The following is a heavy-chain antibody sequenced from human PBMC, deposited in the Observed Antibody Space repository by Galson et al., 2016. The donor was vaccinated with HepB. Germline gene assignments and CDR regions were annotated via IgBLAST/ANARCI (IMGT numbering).Heavy chain of an antibody. CDR2: SVPILGMA. J-gene: IGHJ6*02. CDR1: GGTFSSYA. Sequence: SVKVSCKASGGTFSSYAFSWVRQAPGQGLEWMGRSVPILGMANYAQKFQGRVTITADKSTSTVYMELSSLRSVDTAVYYCARDAVAVAGTLHFYFYGMDVWGQGTTVTVSS. V-gene: IGHV1-69*04. D-gene: IGHD6-19*01. CDR3: ARDAVAVAGTLHFYFYGMDV.